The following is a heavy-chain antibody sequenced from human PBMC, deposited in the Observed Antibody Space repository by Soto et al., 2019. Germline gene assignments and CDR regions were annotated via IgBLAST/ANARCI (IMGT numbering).Heavy chain of an antibody. J-gene: IGHJ6*02. CDR1: GFRFSTYD. V-gene: IGHV3-23*01. D-gene: IGHD4-4*01. CDR3: VRQAKLTSVTVNVGYCYGLDV. CDR2: MSGSGSGT. Sequence: DVQLLESGGGLVQPGGSLRLSCAASGFRFSTYDMSWDRQAPGKGLEWVAVMSGSGSGTYYADSVKGRFTISRDNSKNTLYLQMNSLTAEDTAVYYCVRQAKLTSVTVNVGYCYGLDVWGQGTTVIVSS.